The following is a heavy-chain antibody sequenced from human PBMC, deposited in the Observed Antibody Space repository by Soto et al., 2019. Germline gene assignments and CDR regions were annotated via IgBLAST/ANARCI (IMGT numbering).Heavy chain of an antibody. CDR2: AIPIFGTA. J-gene: IGHJ4*02. V-gene: IGHV1-69*12. CDR1: GGTFSSYT. D-gene: IGHD4-17*01. CDR3: ARDSRHDYGDYGIDH. Sequence: QVQLVQSGAEVKKPGSSVKVSCKASGGTFSSYTISWVRQAPGQGLEWMGGAIPIFGTANYAQMFQGRVTITADESTRTVYMELSSLRSGDTAVYYCARDSRHDYGDYGIDHWGQGTLVTVSS.